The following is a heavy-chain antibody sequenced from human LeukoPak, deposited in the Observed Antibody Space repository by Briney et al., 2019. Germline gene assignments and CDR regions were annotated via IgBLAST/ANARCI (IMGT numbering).Heavy chain of an antibody. CDR3: AKAYCSSTSCYGNY. CDR1: GSTFDDYA. J-gene: IGHJ4*02. V-gene: IGHV3-9*01. Sequence: PGRSLRLSCAASGSTFDDYAMHWVRQAPGKGLEWVSGISWNSGSIGYADSVKGRFTISRDNAKNSLYLQMNSLRAEDTALYYCAKAYCSSTSCYGNYWGQGTLVTVSS. D-gene: IGHD2-2*01. CDR2: ISWNSGSI.